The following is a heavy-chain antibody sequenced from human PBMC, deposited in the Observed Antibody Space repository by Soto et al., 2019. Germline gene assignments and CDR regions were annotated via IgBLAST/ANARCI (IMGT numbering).Heavy chain of an antibody. V-gene: IGHV3-33*01. CDR2: IWYDGSNK. CDR3: ARDSERYNWNYELLSTWFCP. J-gene: IGHJ5*02. CDR1: GFTFSSYG. D-gene: IGHD1-7*01. Sequence: GGSLRLSCAASGFTFSSYGMHWVRQAPGKGLEWVAVIWYDGSNKYYADSVKGRFTISRDNSKNTLYLQMNSLRAEDTAVYYCARDSERYNWNYELLSTWFCPWAQRTLLTVSS.